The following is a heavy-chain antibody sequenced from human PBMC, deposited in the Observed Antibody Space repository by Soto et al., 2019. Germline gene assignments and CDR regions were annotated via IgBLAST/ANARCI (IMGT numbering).Heavy chain of an antibody. D-gene: IGHD6-6*01. CDR2: ISGSGGST. J-gene: IGHJ4*02. Sequence: GGSLRLSCAASGFTFSSYAMSWVRQAPGKGLEWVSAISGSGGSTYYADSVKGRFTISRDNSKNTLYLQMNSLRAEDTAVYYCANLDEYSSSYDGGFSIDYWGQGTLVTVSS. CDR3: ANLDEYSSSYDGGFSIDY. V-gene: IGHV3-23*01. CDR1: GFTFSSYA.